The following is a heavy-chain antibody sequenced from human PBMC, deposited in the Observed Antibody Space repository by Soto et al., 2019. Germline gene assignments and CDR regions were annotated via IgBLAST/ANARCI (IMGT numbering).Heavy chain of an antibody. D-gene: IGHD3-3*01. J-gene: IGHJ6*02. Sequence: GPSVKVSCKASGYTFTGYYMHWVRQAPGQGLEWMGWINPNSGGTNYAQKFQGRVTMTRDTSISTAYMELSRLRSDDTAVYYCARVAAQDFWSGYLGYYYYGMDVWGQGTTVTVSS. V-gene: IGHV1-2*02. CDR2: INPNSGGT. CDR3: ARVAAQDFWSGYLGYYYYGMDV. CDR1: GYTFTGYY.